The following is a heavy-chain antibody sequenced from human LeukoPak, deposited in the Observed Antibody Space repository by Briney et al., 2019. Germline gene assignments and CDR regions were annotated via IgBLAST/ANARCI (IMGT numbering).Heavy chain of an antibody. D-gene: IGHD6-13*01. J-gene: IGHJ4*02. CDR3: ARTPFGYSSSFFDY. CDR1: GGSFSGNY. Sequence: PSETLSLTCGVYGGSFSGNYWSWIRQPPGKGLEWIGQINHSGGTNYNPSLKSRVTISVDTSKNQSSLKLNSVTAADTAVYYCARTPFGYSSSFFDYWGQGTLVTVSS. CDR2: INHSGGT. V-gene: IGHV4-34*01.